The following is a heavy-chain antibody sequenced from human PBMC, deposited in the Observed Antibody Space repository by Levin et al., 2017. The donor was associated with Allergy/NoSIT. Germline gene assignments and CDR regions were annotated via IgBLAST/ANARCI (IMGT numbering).Heavy chain of an antibody. CDR2: SRNKANSYTT. V-gene: IGHV3-72*01. Sequence: GGSLRLSCAASGFTFSDHYMDWVRQAPGKGLEWVGRSRNKANSYTTEYAASVKGRFIISRDDSKNSLYLQMNSLKTEDTAVYYCTKALSYQAGSGTMYYFDYWGQGTLVTVSS. CDR3: TKALSYQAGSGTMYYFDY. D-gene: IGHD2-2*01. J-gene: IGHJ4*02. CDR1: GFTFSDHY.